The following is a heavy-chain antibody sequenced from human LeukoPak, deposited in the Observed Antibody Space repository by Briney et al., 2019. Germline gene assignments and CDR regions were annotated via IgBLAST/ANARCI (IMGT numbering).Heavy chain of an antibody. CDR2: ISGSGGST. J-gene: IGHJ6*02. CDR1: GFTFSSYA. V-gene: IGHV3-23*01. CDR3: ARVLLPLYGMDV. Sequence: GGSLRPSCAASGFTFSSYAMSWVRQAPGKGLEWVSAISGSGGSTYYADSVKGRFTISRDNSKNTLYLQMNSLRAEDTAVYYCARVLLPLYGMDVWGQGTTVTVSS. D-gene: IGHD3-22*01.